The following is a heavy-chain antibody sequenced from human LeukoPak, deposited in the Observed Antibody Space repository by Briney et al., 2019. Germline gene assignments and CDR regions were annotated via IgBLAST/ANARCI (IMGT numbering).Heavy chain of an antibody. D-gene: IGHD2-8*01. J-gene: IGHJ5*02. CDR2: IDSSRST. V-gene: IGHV4-61*02. CDR3: ARQALPNGVWRVGWFDP. Sequence: SETLSLTCTVPGGPIISGSYSWSWIRQSAGRGLEWIGRIDSSRSTNYNPSLKSRDTKSLQTSKNQFSLTLSSLPAPDTAGDDCARQALPNGVWRVGWFDPWGQGTLVTVFS. CDR1: GGPIISGSYS.